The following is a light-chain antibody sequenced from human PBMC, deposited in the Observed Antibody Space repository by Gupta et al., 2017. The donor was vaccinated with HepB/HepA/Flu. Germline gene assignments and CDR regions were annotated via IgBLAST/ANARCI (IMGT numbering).Light chain of an antibody. CDR1: ESVRDNY. Sequence: EIVSTQSPGTLSLSPGERATLSCRASESVRDNYVAWYPQKPGQSPKVLIYAASTRATGPPDRFSGSGSGADFSLTINGLEPEDFAVYYCQQYGSSPCSFGQGTKLEIK. CDR2: AAS. CDR3: QQYGSSPCS. J-gene: IGKJ2*04. V-gene: IGKV3-20*01.